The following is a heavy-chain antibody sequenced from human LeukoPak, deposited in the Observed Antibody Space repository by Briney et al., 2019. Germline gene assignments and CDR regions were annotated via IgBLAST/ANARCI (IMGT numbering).Heavy chain of an antibody. CDR2: IYHSGST. CDR1: GGSISSSNW. CDR3: VGKPVGATGGIDY. V-gene: IGHV4-4*02. D-gene: IGHD1-26*01. Sequence: SGTLSLTCAVSGGSISSSNWWSWVRQPPEKGLEWIGEIYHSGSTNYNPSLKSRVTISVDKSKNQFSLKLSSVTAADTAVYYCVGKPVGATGGIDYWGQGTLVTVSS. J-gene: IGHJ4*02.